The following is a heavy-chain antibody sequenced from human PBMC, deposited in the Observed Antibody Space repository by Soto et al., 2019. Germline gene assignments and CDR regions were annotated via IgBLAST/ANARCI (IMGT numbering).Heavy chain of an antibody. CDR1: GFSFSSYD. V-gene: IGHV3-30*18. CDR3: AKDQEEYCSSTSCSYYYYYGMDV. Sequence: ALRVTCAASGFSFSSYDIHWVRQAPGKGLEWVAVISYDGSNKYYADSVKGRFTISRDNSKNTLYLQMNSLRAEDTAVYYCAKDQEEYCSSTSCSYYYYYGMDVWGQGTTVTLSS. D-gene: IGHD2-2*01. J-gene: IGHJ6*02. CDR2: ISYDGSNK.